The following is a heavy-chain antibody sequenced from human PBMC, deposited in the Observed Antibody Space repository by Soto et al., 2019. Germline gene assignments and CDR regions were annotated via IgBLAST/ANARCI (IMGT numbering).Heavy chain of an antibody. D-gene: IGHD3-10*01. CDR1: GGSISSYY. CDR3: ARDMVRGDNYYYYYGMDV. CDR2: IYYSGST. V-gene: IGHV4-59*01. Sequence: PSETLSLTCTVSGGSISSYYWSWIRQPPGKGLEWIGYIYYSGSTNYNPPLKSRVTISVDTSKNQFSLKLSSVTAADTAVYYCARDMVRGDNYYYYYGMDVWGQGTTVTVSS. J-gene: IGHJ6*02.